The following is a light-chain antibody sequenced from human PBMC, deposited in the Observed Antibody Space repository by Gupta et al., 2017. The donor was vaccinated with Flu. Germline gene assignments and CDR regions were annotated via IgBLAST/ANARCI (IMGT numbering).Light chain of an antibody. CDR1: QSISSN. J-gene: IGKJ4*01. CDR2: GAS. CDR3: QQYNNWL. V-gene: IGKV3-15*01. Sequence: ATLSVSPGERATLSCRASQSISSNLAWYQQKPGQAPRLLIYGASTRATGIPARFSGSGSGTEFTLTISSLQSEDFAVYYCQQYNNWLFGGGTKVEIK.